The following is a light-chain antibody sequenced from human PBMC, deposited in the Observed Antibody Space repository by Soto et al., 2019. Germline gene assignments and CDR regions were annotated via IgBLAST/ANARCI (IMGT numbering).Light chain of an antibody. CDR3: SSHSGSRILHV. CDR1: SGDVAGYNY. CDR2: DVS. J-gene: IGLJ1*01. V-gene: IGLV2-14*01. Sequence: QSVLTQPASVSGSPGQSITISCTGTSGDVAGYNYVSWFQQHPGKAPKLMIFDVSNRPSGVSNRFSGSKSGNTASLTISGLQAEDEADYYCSSHSGSRILHVFGTGAKVTVL.